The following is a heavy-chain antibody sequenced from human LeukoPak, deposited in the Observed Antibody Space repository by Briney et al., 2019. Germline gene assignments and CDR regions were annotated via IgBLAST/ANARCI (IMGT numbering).Heavy chain of an antibody. J-gene: IGHJ4*02. D-gene: IGHD5-18*01. Sequence: HPGGSLRLSCAASGFTFSSYAMSWVRQAPGKWLEWVSAISGSGGSTYYADSVKGRFTISRDNSKNTLYLQMNSLRAEDTAVYYCAKDYGYSYGLGFDYWGQGTLVTVSS. CDR3: AKDYGYSYGLGFDY. CDR1: GFTFSSYA. CDR2: ISGSGGST. V-gene: IGHV3-23*01.